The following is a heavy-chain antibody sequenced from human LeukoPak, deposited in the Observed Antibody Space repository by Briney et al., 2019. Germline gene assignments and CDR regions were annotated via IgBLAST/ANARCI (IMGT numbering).Heavy chain of an antibody. D-gene: IGHD1-26*01. CDR1: GFNFRGYA. Sequence: GGSLRLSCAASGFNFRGYAMSRVRQAPGKGLEWVLAISGSGARAHYAESVRGRFTISRDNSQNTLHLQMNSLRAEDTAVYYCAKEVVLGETNYYYYGMDVWGQGTTVTVSS. J-gene: IGHJ6*02. CDR2: ISGSGARA. CDR3: AKEVVLGETNYYYYGMDV. V-gene: IGHV3-23*01.